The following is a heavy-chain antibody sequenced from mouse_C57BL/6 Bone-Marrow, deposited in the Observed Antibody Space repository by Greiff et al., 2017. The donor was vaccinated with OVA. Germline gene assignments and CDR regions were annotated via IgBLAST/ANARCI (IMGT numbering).Heavy chain of an antibody. V-gene: IGHV1-69*01. CDR2: IDPSDIYT. CDR1: GYPFTSYW. Sequence: VQLKQPGAELVMPGASVKLSCKASGYPFTSYWMHWVKQRPGQGLEWIGEIDPSDIYTNYNQKFKGKSTLTVEKSSSTAYMQLSSLTSEDSAVYYCARTRLYFDYWGQGTTLTVSA. CDR3: ARTRLYFDY. J-gene: IGHJ2*01.